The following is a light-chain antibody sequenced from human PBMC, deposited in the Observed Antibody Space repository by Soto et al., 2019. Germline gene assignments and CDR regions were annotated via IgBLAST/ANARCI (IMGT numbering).Light chain of an antibody. Sequence: QSALTQPASVSGSPGQSITISCTGTSSDVGDYNYVSWYQQHPGKAPKLMIYDVSNRPSGVSNRFSGSKSGNTASLTISGLQAEDEADYYCSSSTSSSTPVVFGGGTKVTVL. CDR2: DVS. CDR1: SSDVGDYNY. CDR3: SSSTSSSTPVV. J-gene: IGLJ2*01. V-gene: IGLV2-14*01.